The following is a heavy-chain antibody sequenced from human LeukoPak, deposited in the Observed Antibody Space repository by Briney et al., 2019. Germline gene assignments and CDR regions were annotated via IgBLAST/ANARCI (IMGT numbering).Heavy chain of an antibody. J-gene: IGHJ6*03. CDR2: MNPNSGNT. CDR1: GYTFTSYD. CDR3: ARGVKLRRSYYYYMDV. Sequence: ASVKVSCKASGYTFTSYDINWVRQATGQGLEWMGWMNPNSGNTGYAQKFQGRVTMTRNTSISTAYMELSSLRSEDTAVYYCARGVKLRRSYYYYMDVWGKGTTVTISS. V-gene: IGHV1-8*01. D-gene: IGHD1-7*01.